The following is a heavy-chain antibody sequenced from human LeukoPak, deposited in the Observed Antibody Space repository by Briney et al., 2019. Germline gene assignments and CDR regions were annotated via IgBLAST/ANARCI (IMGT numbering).Heavy chain of an antibody. J-gene: IGHJ3*02. CDR3: ARGGSCSSTSCYVYAFDI. V-gene: IGHV3-48*01. CDR2: ISSSSSTI. D-gene: IGHD2-2*01. CDR1: GFTFSSYS. Sequence: PGGSLRLSCAASGFTFSSYSMNWVRQAPGKGLEWVSYISSSSSTIYYADSVKGRFTISRDNAKNSLYLQMNSLRAEDTAVYYCARGGSCSSTSCYVYAFDIWGQGTMVTVSS.